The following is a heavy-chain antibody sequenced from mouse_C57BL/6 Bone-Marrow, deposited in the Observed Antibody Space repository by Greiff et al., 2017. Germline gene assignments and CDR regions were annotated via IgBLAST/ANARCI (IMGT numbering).Heavy chain of an antibody. CDR2: FYPGSGSI. CDR1: GYTFTEYT. Sequence: QVQLKESGAELVKPGASVKLSCKASGYTFTEYTIHWVKQRSGQGLEWIGWFYPGSGSIKYNEKFKDKATLTADKSSSTVYMELSRLTSEDSAVYFCARHGTIYYDYDDYYAMDYWGQGTSVTVSS. J-gene: IGHJ4*01. V-gene: IGHV1-62-2*01. D-gene: IGHD2-4*01. CDR3: ARHGTIYYDYDDYYAMDY.